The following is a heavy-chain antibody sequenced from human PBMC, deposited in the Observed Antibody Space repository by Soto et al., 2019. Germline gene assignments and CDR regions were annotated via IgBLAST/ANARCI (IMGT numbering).Heavy chain of an antibody. V-gene: IGHV4-59*11. Sequence: QVQLQESGPGLVKPSETQSFTCTVSGGSINNHYWSWIRQPPGQGLEWIGYIYYSGSTNYNPSLKSRVTMSVDTSKNQFSLKLSSLTAADTAIYYCARANWFFDYWGQGTLVTVSS. CDR2: IYYSGST. J-gene: IGHJ4*02. CDR1: GGSINNHY. CDR3: ARANWFFDY. D-gene: IGHD7-27*01.